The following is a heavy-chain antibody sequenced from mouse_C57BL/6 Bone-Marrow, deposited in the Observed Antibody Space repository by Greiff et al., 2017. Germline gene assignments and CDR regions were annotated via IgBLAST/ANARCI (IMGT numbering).Heavy chain of an antibody. V-gene: IGHV1-69*01. Sequence: QVQLQQSGAELVMPGASVKLSCKASGYTFTSYWMHWVKQRPGQGLEWIGEIDPSDSYTNYNQKFKGKSTLTVDKSSSTAYMQLSSLTSEDSAVYYCARGDSSGSFAYWGQGTLVTVSA. CDR2: IDPSDSYT. D-gene: IGHD3-2*02. CDR1: GYTFTSYW. J-gene: IGHJ3*01. CDR3: ARGDSSGSFAY.